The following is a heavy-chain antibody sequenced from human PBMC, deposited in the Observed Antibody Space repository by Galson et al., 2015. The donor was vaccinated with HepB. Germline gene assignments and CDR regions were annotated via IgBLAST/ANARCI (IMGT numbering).Heavy chain of an antibody. V-gene: IGHV3-7*03. CDR1: GFTFSSYW. J-gene: IGHJ4*02. Sequence: SLRLSCAASGFTFSSYWMSWVRRAPGKGLEWVANIKQDGSEKYYVDSVKGRFTISRDNAKNSLYLQMNSLRAEDTAVYYCARDGRLLWFGETWAGGFDYWGQGTLVTVSS. CDR3: ARDGRLLWFGETWAGGFDY. CDR2: IKQDGSEK. D-gene: IGHD3-10*01.